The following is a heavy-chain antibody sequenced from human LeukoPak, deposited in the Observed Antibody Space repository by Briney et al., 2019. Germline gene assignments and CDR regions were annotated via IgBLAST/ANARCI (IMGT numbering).Heavy chain of an antibody. V-gene: IGHV3-23*01. CDR3: AKRSSVGSRYFDH. D-gene: IGHD1-26*01. CDR1: GFTFSSYA. CDR2: IGVSAGNT. J-gene: IGHJ4*02. Sequence: GGSLRLSCAASGFTFSSYAMSWVRQAPGKGLEWVSAIGVSAGNTYYADSVKGRFTISRDNSKNTLHLQMHSLRAEDTAIYYCAKRSSVGSRYFDHWGQGTLVTVSS.